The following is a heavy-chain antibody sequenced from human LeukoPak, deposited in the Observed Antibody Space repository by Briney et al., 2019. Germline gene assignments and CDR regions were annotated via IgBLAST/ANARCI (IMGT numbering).Heavy chain of an antibody. V-gene: IGHV4-61*01. CDR1: GGSISSSSYY. CDR2: IHHSVSP. Sequence: PSETLSLTCTVSGGSISSSSYYWSWIRQPPGKRLEWIGYIHHSVSPTYNPSLRSRVTISVDTSRNQFSLKVSSVTAADTAVYYCARDILMVGATHYFDYWGQGALVTVSS. CDR3: ARDILMVGATHYFDY. J-gene: IGHJ4*02. D-gene: IGHD1-26*01.